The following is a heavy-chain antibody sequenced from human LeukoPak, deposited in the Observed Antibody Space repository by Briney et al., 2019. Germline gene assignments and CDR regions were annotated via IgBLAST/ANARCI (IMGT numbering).Heavy chain of an antibody. CDR3: AREYQLLWFGELSPTLTPLFDY. V-gene: IGHV4-39*07. D-gene: IGHD3-10*01. CDR1: GGSISSSSYY. Sequence: PSETLSLTCTVSGGSISSSSYYWGWIRQPPGKGLEWIGSIYYSGSTYYNPSLKSRVTISVDTSKNQFSLKLSSVTAADTAVYYCAREYQLLWFGELSPTLTPLFDYWGQGTLVTVSS. J-gene: IGHJ4*02. CDR2: IYYSGST.